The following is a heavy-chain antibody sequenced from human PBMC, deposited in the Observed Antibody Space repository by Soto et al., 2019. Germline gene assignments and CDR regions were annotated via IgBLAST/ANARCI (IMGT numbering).Heavy chain of an antibody. V-gene: IGHV4-34*01. Sequence: QVQLQQWGAGLLKPSETLSLNCAVTGGSLSGYYWSWIRQPPGKGLEWIGEVKDGGHTNYSPSLRGRVTISSDTSNNPFSLGLNSVTAADTGVYYCARGQEGVVATHWDQGSLVTVSS. CDR1: GGSLSGYY. CDR2: VKDGGHT. J-gene: IGHJ4*02. CDR3: ARGQEGVVATH. D-gene: IGHD5-12*01.